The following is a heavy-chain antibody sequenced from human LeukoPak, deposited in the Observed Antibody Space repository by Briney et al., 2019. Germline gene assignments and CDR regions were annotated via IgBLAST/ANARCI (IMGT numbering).Heavy chain of an antibody. V-gene: IGHV1-46*01. Sequence: ASVKVSCKASGYTFTSYYMHWVRQAPGQGLEWMGIINPSGCSTSYAQKFQGRVTMTRDTSTSTVYMELSSLRSEDTAVYYCARASTSGRFDPWGQGTLVTVSS. CDR2: INPSGCST. CDR1: GYTFTSYY. CDR3: ARASTSGRFDP. D-gene: IGHD1-1*01. J-gene: IGHJ5*02.